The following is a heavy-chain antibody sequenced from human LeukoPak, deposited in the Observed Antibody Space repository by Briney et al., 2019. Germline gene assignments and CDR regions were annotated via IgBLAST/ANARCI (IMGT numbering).Heavy chain of an antibody. D-gene: IGHD4-17*01. Sequence: PSETLSLTCTVSGNSISTSKSYWGWIRQPPLTGLEWIGSIYFSGNTYYNASLKSRVTISVDTSKNQFSLTLTSVTAADTAVYYCARGLRFPTVSRGYYYYYYMDVWGKGTTVTVSS. CDR2: IYFSGNT. CDR1: GNSISTSKSY. V-gene: IGHV4-39*01. J-gene: IGHJ6*03. CDR3: ARGLRFPTVSRGYYYYYYMDV.